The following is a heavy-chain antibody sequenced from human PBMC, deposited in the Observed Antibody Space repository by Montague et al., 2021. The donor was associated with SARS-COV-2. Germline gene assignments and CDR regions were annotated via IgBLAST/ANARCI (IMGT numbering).Heavy chain of an antibody. D-gene: IGHD6-6*01. V-gene: IGHV2-70*11. CDR2: IDWDDDK. CDR3: AREYSSSVYFDY. Sequence: PALAKPTKTLTLTCTFSGFSLSTSGVCVSWIRQPPGKALEWLARIDWDDDKYYSTSLKTRLTISKDTSKNQVVLTMTNMDPVDTATYYCAREYSSSVYFDYWGQGTLVTVSS. J-gene: IGHJ4*02. CDR1: GFSLSTSGVC.